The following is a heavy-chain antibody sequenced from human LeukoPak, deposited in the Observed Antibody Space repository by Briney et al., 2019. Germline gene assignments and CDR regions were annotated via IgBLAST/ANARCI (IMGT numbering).Heavy chain of an antibody. J-gene: IGHJ5*02. CDR2: MNPNSGNT. D-gene: IGHD4-23*01. Sequence: ASVKVSCKASGYTFTSYDINWVRQATGQGLEWMGWMNPNSGNTGYAQKFQGRVTMTRNTSISTAYMELSSLRSEDTAVYYCAREEGDWTDYGGNSNNWFDPWGQGTLVTVSS. CDR1: GYTFTSYD. V-gene: IGHV1-8*01. CDR3: AREEGDWTDYGGNSNNWFDP.